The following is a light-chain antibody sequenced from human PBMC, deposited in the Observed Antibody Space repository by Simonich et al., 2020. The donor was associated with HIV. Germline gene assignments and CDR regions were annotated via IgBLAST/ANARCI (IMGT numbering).Light chain of an antibody. Sequence: QSALTQPRSVSGSPGQSVTISCTGTSSDVGGYKYVSWYQQHPGKAPKLMIYDVSNRPSGVSTRFSGSKSGNTASLTISGLQAEDEADYYCSSYTSSSTVVFGGGTKLTVL. CDR2: DVS. CDR3: SSYTSSSTVV. V-gene: IGLV2-14*01. J-gene: IGLJ2*01. CDR1: SSDVGGYKY.